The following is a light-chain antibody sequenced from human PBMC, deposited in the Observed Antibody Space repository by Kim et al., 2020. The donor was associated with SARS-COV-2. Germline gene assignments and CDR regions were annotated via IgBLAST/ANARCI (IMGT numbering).Light chain of an antibody. Sequence: AYVGDRVTITRRASQSISSYLSWYQHKTGKAPKLLCYAASTFQSGVPSRFSGSVSGTDFTLTISSLQPEDFATYYCQQLNSYPLTFGGGTKVDIK. J-gene: IGKJ4*01. V-gene: IGKV1-9*01. CDR3: QQLNSYPLT. CDR1: QSISSY. CDR2: AAS.